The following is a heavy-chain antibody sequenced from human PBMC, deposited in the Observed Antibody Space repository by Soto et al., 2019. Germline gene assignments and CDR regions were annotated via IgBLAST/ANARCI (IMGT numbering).Heavy chain of an antibody. D-gene: IGHD1-20*01. CDR3: ARGGITGFETRADV. V-gene: IGHV1-69*04. CDR1: GYTSTNYG. Sequence: ASVKVSCKASGYTSTNYGMHWVRQAPGQGLEWMGRIIPILGIAYYAQKFQGRVTITADKSTSTAYMELSSLRSEDTAVYYCARGGITGFETRADVWGKGTTVTVSS. J-gene: IGHJ6*04. CDR2: IIPILGIA.